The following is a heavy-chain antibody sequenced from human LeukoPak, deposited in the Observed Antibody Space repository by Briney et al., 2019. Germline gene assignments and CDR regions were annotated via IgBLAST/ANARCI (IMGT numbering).Heavy chain of an antibody. J-gene: IGHJ5*02. V-gene: IGHV4-34*01. D-gene: IGHD3-10*01. CDR1: GGSFSGYY. CDR2: INHSGST. CDR3: ARGPRYGFGGNWFDP. Sequence: PSETLSLTCAVYGGSFSGYYWSWIRQPPGKGLEWIGEINHSGSTNYNPSLKSRVTISVDTSKNQFSLKLSSVTAADTAVYYCARGPRYGFGGNWFDPWGQGTVVTVSS.